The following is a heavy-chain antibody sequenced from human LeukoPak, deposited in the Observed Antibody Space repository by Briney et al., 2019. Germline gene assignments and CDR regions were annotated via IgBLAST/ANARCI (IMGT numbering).Heavy chain of an antibody. CDR1: GFTFSDYY. CDR2: ISSGGITI. Sequence: PGGSLRLSCAASGFTFSDYYMSWIRLAPGKGLEWVSSISSGGITIYYADSVKGRFTISRDNAKNSLFLQMNSLRAEDTAVYYCAAPYSNPYYYYYMDVWGKGTTVTVSS. CDR3: AAPYSNPYYYYYMDV. V-gene: IGHV3-11*01. J-gene: IGHJ6*03. D-gene: IGHD4-11*01.